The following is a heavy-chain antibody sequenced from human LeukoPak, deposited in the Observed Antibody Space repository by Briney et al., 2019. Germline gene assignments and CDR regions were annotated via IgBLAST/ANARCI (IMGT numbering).Heavy chain of an antibody. CDR2: IHPNSGGT. CDR3: VREESGGYFDY. Sequence: ASVKVSCKASGYTFTGYYMHWVRQAPGQGLEWMGWIHPNSGGTNYAQKFQGRVTMTRDTSIGTAYMELSSLRSDDTAIYYCVREESGGYFDYWGQGTLVTVSS. J-gene: IGHJ4*02. V-gene: IGHV1-2*02. D-gene: IGHD2-8*02. CDR1: GYTFTGYY.